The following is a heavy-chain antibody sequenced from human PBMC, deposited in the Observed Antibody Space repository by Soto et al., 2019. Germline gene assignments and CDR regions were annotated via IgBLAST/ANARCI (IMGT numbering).Heavy chain of an antibody. D-gene: IGHD6-19*01. CDR3: ARDPHSSGWYEWVSMTLSIDFDY. Sequence: GGSLRLSCEASGFTFSSYVMHWVRQAPGKGLEWVAVISSDGSNKYYAESVKGRFTISRDNSKDKLYLQMNSLRVQDTAVYYCARDPHSSGWYEWVSMTLSIDFDYWGQGTLVTVSS. J-gene: IGHJ4*02. CDR1: GFTFSSYV. CDR2: ISSDGSNK. V-gene: IGHV3-30-3*01.